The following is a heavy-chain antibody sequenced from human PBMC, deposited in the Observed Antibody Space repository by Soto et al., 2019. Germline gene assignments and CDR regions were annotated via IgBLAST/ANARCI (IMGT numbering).Heavy chain of an antibody. CDR2: VLGGGGST. CDR1: GFTFSSYA. Sequence: EVQLLDSGGGLVQPGGSLRLSCAASGFTFSSYAMSWVRQTPGKGLEWVSGVLGGGGSTFYADSVKGRFTISRDNSKNTLYVQMNSLRAEDTAIYYCARKGPPRDAFDIWGQGTMVTVSS. CDR3: ARKGPPRDAFDI. V-gene: IGHV3-23*01. J-gene: IGHJ3*02.